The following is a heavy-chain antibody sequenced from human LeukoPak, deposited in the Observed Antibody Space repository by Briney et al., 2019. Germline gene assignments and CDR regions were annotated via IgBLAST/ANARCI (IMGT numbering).Heavy chain of an antibody. Sequence: GGSLRLSCAASGFTFSSYSMNWVRQAPGKGLEWVSYISSSSSTIYYADSVKGRFTISRDNAKNSLYLQMNSLRAEDTAVYYCPRKPGIAVAGTFDYWGQGTLVTVSS. CDR2: ISSSSSTI. D-gene: IGHD6-19*01. CDR1: GFTFSSYS. V-gene: IGHV3-48*01. CDR3: PRKPGIAVAGTFDY. J-gene: IGHJ4*02.